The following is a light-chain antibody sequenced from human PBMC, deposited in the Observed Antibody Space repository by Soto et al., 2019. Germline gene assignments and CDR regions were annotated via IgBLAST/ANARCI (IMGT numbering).Light chain of an antibody. CDR2: KAS. J-gene: IGKJ1*01. CDR1: QSISNY. CDR3: QQYNSYSGT. Sequence: DIQMTQSPSSLSASVEDRVTITFRASQSISNYVNWYQQKPGKAPKLLIYKASSLESGVPSRFSGSGSGTEFTLTISSLQPDDFATYYCQQYNSYSGTFGQGTKVDNK. V-gene: IGKV1-5*03.